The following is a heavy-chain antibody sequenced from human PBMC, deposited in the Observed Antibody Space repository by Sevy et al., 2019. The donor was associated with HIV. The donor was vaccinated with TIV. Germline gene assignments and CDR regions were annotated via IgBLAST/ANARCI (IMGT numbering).Heavy chain of an antibody. CDR1: GYSFTSYW. CDR2: IYPGDSDT. Sequence: GESLKISCKGSGYSFTSYWIGWVRQMPGKGLEWMGIIYPGDSDTRYSPSFQGQVTISADKSISTAYLQWSSLKASDTAMYYCARVYSSSWYDIIPLGLFDYWGQGTLVTVSS. J-gene: IGHJ4*02. V-gene: IGHV5-51*01. D-gene: IGHD6-13*01. CDR3: ARVYSSSWYDIIPLGLFDY.